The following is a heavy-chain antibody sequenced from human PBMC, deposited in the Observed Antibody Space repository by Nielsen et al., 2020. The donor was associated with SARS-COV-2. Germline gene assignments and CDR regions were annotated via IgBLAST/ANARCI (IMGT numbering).Heavy chain of an antibody. Sequence: GGFLRLSCAASGFAFSRYVMHWVRQAPGKGLEWVALISYDGSHDYYTDSVKGRFTISRDNARNSLYLQMNSLRAEDTALYYCAKAFDDYGPNVDYWGQGTLVTVSS. CDR2: ISYDGSHD. CDR3: AKAFDDYGPNVDY. J-gene: IGHJ4*02. D-gene: IGHD4-17*01. CDR1: GFAFSRYV. V-gene: IGHV3-30-3*01.